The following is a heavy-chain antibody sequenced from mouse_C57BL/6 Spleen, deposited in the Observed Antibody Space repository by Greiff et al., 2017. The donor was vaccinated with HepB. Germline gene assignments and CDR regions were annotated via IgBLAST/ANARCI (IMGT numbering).Heavy chain of an antibody. CDR3: TRGVTTVGYYFDY. CDR2: IDPETGGT. V-gene: IGHV1-15*01. D-gene: IGHD1-1*01. Sequence: QVQLQQSGAELVRPGASVTLSCKASGYTFTDYEMHWVKQTPVHGLEWIGAIDPETGGTAYNQKFKGKAILTADKSSSTAYMELRSLTSEDSAVYYCTRGVTTVGYYFDYWGQGTTLTVSS. CDR1: GYTFTDYE. J-gene: IGHJ2*01.